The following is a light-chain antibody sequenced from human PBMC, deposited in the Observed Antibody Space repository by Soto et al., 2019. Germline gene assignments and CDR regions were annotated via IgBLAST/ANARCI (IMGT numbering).Light chain of an antibody. V-gene: IGLV2-8*01. CDR1: SSDVGAYNY. CDR2: DVS. Sequence: QSVLTQPPSASGSPGQSVTISCTGTSSDVGAYNYVSWYQQHPGKAPKLMIYDVSKRPSGVPDRFSGSKSGNTASLTVSGLQAEDEADFYCISYAGSSSWVFGGGTQLTVL. J-gene: IGLJ3*02. CDR3: ISYAGSSSWV.